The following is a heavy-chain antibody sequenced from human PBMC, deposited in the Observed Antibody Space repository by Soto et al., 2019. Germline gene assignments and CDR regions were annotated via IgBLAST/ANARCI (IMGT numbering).Heavy chain of an antibody. CDR2: IWYDGSNK. J-gene: IGHJ4*02. D-gene: IGHD6-13*01. Sequence: QVQLVESGGGVVQPGRSLRLSCAASGFTFSSYGMNWVRQAPGKGLEWVAVIWYDGSNKYYADSVKGRFTISRDNSKNTLYLQMNSLRGEDTAVYYCARGVAAAGQGGDYWGQGTLVTVSS. CDR3: ARGVAAAGQGGDY. V-gene: IGHV3-33*01. CDR1: GFTFSSYG.